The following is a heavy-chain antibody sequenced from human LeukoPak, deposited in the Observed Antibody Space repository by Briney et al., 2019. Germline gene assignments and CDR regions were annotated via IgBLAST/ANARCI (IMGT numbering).Heavy chain of an antibody. CDR1: GFTFSSYG. J-gene: IGHJ4*02. CDR3: ARRSGIAVAGAFDY. D-gene: IGHD6-19*01. V-gene: IGHV3-23*01. Sequence: GGSLRLSCAASGFTFSSYGMTWVRQAPGKGLEWVSGISGSGDSTYYADSVKGRFTISRDNSKNTLYLQMNSLRAEDTAVYYCARRSGIAVAGAFDYWGQGTLVTVSS. CDR2: ISGSGDST.